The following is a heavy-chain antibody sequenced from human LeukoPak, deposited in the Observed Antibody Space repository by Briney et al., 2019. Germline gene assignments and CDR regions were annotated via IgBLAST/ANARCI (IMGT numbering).Heavy chain of an antibody. D-gene: IGHD2-15*01. J-gene: IGHJ4*02. CDR2: MFYSGTT. Sequence: LRLSCAASGFTFDDYAMHWVRQAPGKGLEWMGSMFYSGTTYYNPSLKSRVTISVDTSKNQFSLKLSSVTAADTAVYYCVSYCSGGRCDDWGQGTLVTVSS. CDR1: GFTFDDYA. CDR3: VSYCSGGRCDD. V-gene: IGHV4-30-2*03.